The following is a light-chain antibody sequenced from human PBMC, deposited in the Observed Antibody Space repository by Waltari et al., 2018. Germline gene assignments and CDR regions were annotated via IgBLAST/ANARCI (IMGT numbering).Light chain of an antibody. V-gene: IGKV4-1*01. J-gene: IGKJ2*01. CDR1: QTLLYNSNNKNY. CDR2: WAS. Sequence: DIVMTQSPDSLAVSLGERATTNCKSSQTLLYNSNNKNYLAWYQQKPGQPPQLLVYWASILYSGVPDRFSGSGSGTDFTLTISSLQAEDVAVYYCQQYYTTPYTFGQGTKLEIK. CDR3: QQYYTTPYT.